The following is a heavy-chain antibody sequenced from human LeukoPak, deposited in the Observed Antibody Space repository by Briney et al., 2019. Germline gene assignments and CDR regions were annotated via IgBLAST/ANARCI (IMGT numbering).Heavy chain of an antibody. D-gene: IGHD3-22*01. CDR2: ISSSSSYI. Sequence: GGSLRLSCAASGFTFSSYSMNWVRQAPGKGLEWVLSISSSSSYIYYADSVKGRFTISRDNSKNTLYLQMNSLRAEDTAVYYCAKEVGYDSSGYDDYWGQGTLVTVSS. J-gene: IGHJ4*02. V-gene: IGHV3-21*04. CDR3: AKEVGYDSSGYDDY. CDR1: GFTFSSYS.